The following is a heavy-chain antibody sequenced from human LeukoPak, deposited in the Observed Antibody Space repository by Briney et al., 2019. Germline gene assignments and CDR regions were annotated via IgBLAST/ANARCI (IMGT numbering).Heavy chain of an antibody. D-gene: IGHD3-22*01. CDR1: GGPISSYY. J-gene: IGHJ5*02. CDR3: ASSRGYYVDWFDP. Sequence: SETLSLTCTVSGGPISSYYWSWIRQPPGKGLEWIGYIYYSGSTNYNPSLKSRVTISVDTSKNQFSLKLSSVTAADTAVYYCASSRGYYVDWFDPWGQGTLVTVSS. V-gene: IGHV4-59*01. CDR2: IYYSGST.